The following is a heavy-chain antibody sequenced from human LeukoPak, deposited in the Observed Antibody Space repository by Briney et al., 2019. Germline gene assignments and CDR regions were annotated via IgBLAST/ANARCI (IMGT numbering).Heavy chain of an antibody. J-gene: IGHJ4*02. CDR2: ISGSGGST. CDR3: AKWADYGSGSYRGGMFDY. V-gene: IGHV3-23*01. Sequence: GGSLRLSCAASGFTFSSYAMSWVRQAPGKGLEWVSAISGSGGSTYYADPVKGWFTISRDNSKNTMYLKMNSMRAEDTDVYYCAKWADYGSGSYRGGMFDYWGQGTLVTVSS. CDR1: GFTFSSYA. D-gene: IGHD3-10*01.